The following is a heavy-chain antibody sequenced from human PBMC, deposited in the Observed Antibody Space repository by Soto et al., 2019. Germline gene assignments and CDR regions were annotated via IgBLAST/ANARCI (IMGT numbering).Heavy chain of an antibody. J-gene: IGHJ5*02. CDR3: AKDPNQLGLTTPNWFDP. Sequence: PGGSLRLSCAASGFTFSSYAMSWVRQAPGKGLEWVSAISGSGGSTYYADSVKGRFTISRDNSKNTLYLQMNSLRAEDTAVYYCAKDPNQLGLTTPNWFDPWGQGTLVTVSS. CDR1: GFTFSSYA. V-gene: IGHV3-23*01. D-gene: IGHD2-2*01. CDR2: ISGSGGST.